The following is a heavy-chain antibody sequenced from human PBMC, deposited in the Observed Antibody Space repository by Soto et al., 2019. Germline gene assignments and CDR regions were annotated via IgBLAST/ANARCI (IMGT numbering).Heavy chain of an antibody. CDR2: IWYDGSNK. J-gene: IGHJ6*02. CDR1: GFTFSSYG. Sequence: QVQLVESGGGVVQPGRSLRLSCAASGFTFSSYGMHWVRQAPGKGLEWVAVIWYDGSNKYYADSVKGRFTISRDNSKNTLYLEMHSLTAEDTAVYYCARDRVRYFDWLLFPYGMDVWGQGTTVTVSS. CDR3: ARDRVRYFDWLLFPYGMDV. V-gene: IGHV3-33*01. D-gene: IGHD3-9*01.